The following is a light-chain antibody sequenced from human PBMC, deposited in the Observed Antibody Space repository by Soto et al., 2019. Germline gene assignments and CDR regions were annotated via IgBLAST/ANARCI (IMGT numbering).Light chain of an antibody. CDR3: QHYGSSPPFT. J-gene: IGKJ2*01. CDR2: GAS. Sequence: EIVLTQSPGTLSLSPGGRATLSCRASQSISSSYLVWYQQKPGQAPRLLIYGASSRATGIPDRFSGSGSGTDFTLTISRLEPGDFAVYYCQHYGSSPPFTFGQGTKLEIK. V-gene: IGKV3-20*01. CDR1: QSISSSY.